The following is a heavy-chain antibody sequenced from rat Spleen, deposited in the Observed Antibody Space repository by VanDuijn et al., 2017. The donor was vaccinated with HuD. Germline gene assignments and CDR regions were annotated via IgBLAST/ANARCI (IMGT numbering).Heavy chain of an antibody. CDR3: ATGYSSYIPYVMDA. Sequence: EVQLVESGGGLVQPGRSLKLSCVASGFTFNNYWMTWIRQAPTKGLEWVASSSPNGGNTYYRDSVKGRFIISRDNAKSTLYLQMDSLRSEDTATYYCATGYSSYIPYVMDAWGQGASVTVSS. CDR1: GFTFNNYW. CDR2: SSPNGGNT. V-gene: IGHV5-31*01. D-gene: IGHD1-2*01. J-gene: IGHJ4*01.